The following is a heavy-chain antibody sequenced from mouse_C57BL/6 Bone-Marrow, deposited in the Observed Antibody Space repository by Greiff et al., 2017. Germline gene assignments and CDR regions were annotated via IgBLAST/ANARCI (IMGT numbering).Heavy chain of an antibody. Sequence: EVKLVESGGGLVQPGGSLKLSCAASGFTFSDYGMAWVRQAPRKGPEWVAFISNLAYSIYSADTVTGRFTISRENAKKTLYLEMSSLRSEDTAMYYCARHGSSYEYFDVWGTGTTVTVSS. CDR1: GFTFSDYG. J-gene: IGHJ1*03. D-gene: IGHD1-1*01. CDR2: ISNLAYSI. V-gene: IGHV5-15*01. CDR3: ARHGSSYEYFDV.